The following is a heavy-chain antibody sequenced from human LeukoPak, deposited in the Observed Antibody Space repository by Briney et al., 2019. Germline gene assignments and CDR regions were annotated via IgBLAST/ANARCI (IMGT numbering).Heavy chain of an antibody. V-gene: IGHV3-48*03. CDR1: GFTFSSYE. D-gene: IGHD3-10*01. Sequence: PGGSLRLSCAASGFTFSSYEMNWVRQAPGKGLEWVSYISSSGSTIYYADSVKGRFTISRDNAKNSLYLQMNSLRAEDTAVYYCARDKRYYYGSGSYYPVYYYYYYMDVWGKGTTVTISS. J-gene: IGHJ6*03. CDR3: ARDKRYYYGSGSYYPVYYYYYYMDV. CDR2: ISSSGSTI.